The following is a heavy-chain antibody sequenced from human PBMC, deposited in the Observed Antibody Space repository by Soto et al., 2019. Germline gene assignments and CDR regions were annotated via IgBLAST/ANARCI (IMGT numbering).Heavy chain of an antibody. CDR2: ISAGGSTI. J-gene: IGHJ4*02. CDR1: GFTFNTYS. V-gene: IGHV3-48*01. CDR3: AREGYDVLTGQRLYYFDY. Sequence: EVHLVESGGVLVQPGGSLSLSCAASGFTFNTYSMNWVRQAPGKGLEWVSHISAGGSTIYYADSVRGRFTISRDNAKNSLFLQMNSLRAEDTAVYYCAREGYDVLTGQRLYYFDYWGQGTLVTVSS. D-gene: IGHD3-9*01.